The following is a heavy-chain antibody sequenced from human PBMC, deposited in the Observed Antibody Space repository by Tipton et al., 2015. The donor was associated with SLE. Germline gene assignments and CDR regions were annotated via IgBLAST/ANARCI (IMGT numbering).Heavy chain of an antibody. CDR3: PRESSWDPLFDY. CDR2: IYYSGST. CDR1: GGSISSYY. V-gene: IGHV4-59*01. J-gene: IGHJ4*02. Sequence: TLSLTCTVSGGSISSYYWSWIRQPPGKGLEWIGYIYYSGSTNYNPSLKSRVTISVDTSKNQFSLKLSSVTAADTAVYYCPRESSWDPLFDYWGQGTLVTVSS. D-gene: IGHD6-13*01.